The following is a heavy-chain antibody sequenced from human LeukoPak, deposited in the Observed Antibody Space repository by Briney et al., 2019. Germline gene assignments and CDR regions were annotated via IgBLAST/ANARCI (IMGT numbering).Heavy chain of an antibody. Sequence: ASVKVSCKASGYTFTSYYINWVRQATGQGLEWMGWMNPNSGNTGYAQKFQGRVTMTRNTSISTAYMELSSLRSEDTAVYYCAKSGYSYGYYFDYWGQGTLVTVSS. D-gene: IGHD5-18*01. CDR1: GYTFTSYY. CDR3: AKSGYSYGYYFDY. CDR2: MNPNSGNT. V-gene: IGHV1-8*01. J-gene: IGHJ4*02.